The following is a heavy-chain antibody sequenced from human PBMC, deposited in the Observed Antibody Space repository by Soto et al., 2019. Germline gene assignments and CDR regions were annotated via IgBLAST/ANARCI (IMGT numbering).Heavy chain of an antibody. Sequence: EVQLVESGGGLVKHGGSLRLSCAASGFTFSNAWMSWVRQAPGKGLEWVGRIKSKTDGGTTDYAAPVKGRFTISRDDSKNTLYLQMNSLKTEDTAVYYCTTDPTIFELVDVYYYYYMDVCCKGTTVTVSS. CDR2: IKSKTDGGTT. V-gene: IGHV3-15*01. D-gene: IGHD3-3*01. CDR1: GFTFSNAW. J-gene: IGHJ6*03. CDR3: TTDPTIFELVDVYYYYYMDV.